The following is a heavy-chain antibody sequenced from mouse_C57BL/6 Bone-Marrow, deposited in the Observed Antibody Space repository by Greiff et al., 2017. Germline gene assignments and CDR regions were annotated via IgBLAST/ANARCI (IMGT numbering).Heavy chain of an antibody. J-gene: IGHJ4*01. V-gene: IGHV2-2*01. Sequence: VQLQESGPGLVQPSQSLSITCTVSGFSLTSYGVHWVRQSPGKGLEWLGVIWSGGSTDYNAAFISSLSISKDNSKSQVFLKMNSLQADDAAIYYCARHEDENYYAMDYWGQGTSVTVSS. CDR2: IWSGGST. CDR1: GFSLTSYG. CDR3: ARHEDENYYAMDY.